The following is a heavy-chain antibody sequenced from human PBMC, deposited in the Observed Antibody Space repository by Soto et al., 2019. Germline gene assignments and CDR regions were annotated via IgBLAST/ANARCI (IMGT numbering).Heavy chain of an antibody. J-gene: IGHJ4*02. CDR3: ARDTSAGTGDFDY. V-gene: IGHV4-4*02. Sequence: SETLSLTCAVSGGSISRSNWWSWVRQPPGKGLEWIGEIYHSGSTNYNPSLKSRVTISVDKSKNQFSLKLSSVTAADTAVYYCARDTSAGTGDFDYWGQGTLVTVSS. CDR2: IYHSGST. D-gene: IGHD1-1*01. CDR1: GGSISRSNW.